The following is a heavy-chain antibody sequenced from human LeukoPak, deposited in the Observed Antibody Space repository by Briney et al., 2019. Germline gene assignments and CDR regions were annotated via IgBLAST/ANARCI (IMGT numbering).Heavy chain of an antibody. CDR1: GFTFSRSA. CDR2: ISSSGNT. D-gene: IGHD6-13*01. V-gene: IGHV3-23*01. J-gene: IGHJ4*02. CDR3: VKGRISEDGLDF. Sequence: GGSLRLSCAASGFTFSRSAMTWVRQTPGKGLDWVSSISSSGNTYYADSVKGRFTISRDNSKNMLYLQMNSLRAEDTAVYYCVKGRISEDGLDFWGQGALVTVPS.